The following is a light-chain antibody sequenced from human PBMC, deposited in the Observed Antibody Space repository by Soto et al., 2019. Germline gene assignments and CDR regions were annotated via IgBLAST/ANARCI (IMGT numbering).Light chain of an antibody. CDR2: DAS. CDR3: QQRSSWPYT. J-gene: IGKJ2*01. Sequence: EIVLTQSPATLSLSPGERATLSCGASQSVSSYLAWYQQKPGQAPRLLIYDASTRATGIPARFSGSGSGTDFTLTISSLEPEDFAVYYCQQRSSWPYTFGQGTKLEIK. V-gene: IGKV3-11*01. CDR1: QSVSSY.